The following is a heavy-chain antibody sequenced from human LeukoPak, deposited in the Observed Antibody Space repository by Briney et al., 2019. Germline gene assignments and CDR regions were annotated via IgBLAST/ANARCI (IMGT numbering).Heavy chain of an antibody. CDR2: IIGSGSST. CDR1: GVTFSSYA. V-gene: IGHV3-23*01. J-gene: IGHJ4*02. Sequence: PGGSLTLSCAASGVTFSSYAMSWVRQASGKGLEWVSGIIGSGSSTYYADSVKGRFTISRDNSKNTLFLQRNSLRGEDTAVYYCAKDRAQQLVLAFWGQGTLVTVSS. CDR3: AKDRAQQLVLAF. D-gene: IGHD6-13*01.